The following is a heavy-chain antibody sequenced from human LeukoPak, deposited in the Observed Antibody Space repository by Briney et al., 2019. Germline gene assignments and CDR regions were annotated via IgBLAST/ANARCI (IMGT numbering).Heavy chain of an antibody. Sequence: GESLKISCKGSGYSFTSYWTGWVRQVPGKGLEWMGIIYPGDSDTRYSPSFQGQVTISADKSISTAYLQWSSLKASDTAMYYCARLGGYCSGGSCFDYWGQGTLVTVSS. CDR2: IYPGDSDT. J-gene: IGHJ4*02. D-gene: IGHD2-15*01. CDR3: ARLGGYCSGGSCFDY. CDR1: GYSFTSYW. V-gene: IGHV5-51*01.